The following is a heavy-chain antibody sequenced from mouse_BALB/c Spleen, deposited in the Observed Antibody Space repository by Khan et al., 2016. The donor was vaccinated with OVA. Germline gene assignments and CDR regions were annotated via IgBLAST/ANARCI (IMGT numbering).Heavy chain of an antibody. CDR1: GYTFTDYY. J-gene: IGHJ3*01. CDR3: ARAGTGSFLY. CDR2: IYPGIGNT. V-gene: IGHV1-77*01. D-gene: IGHD4-1*01. Sequence: QVQLKGSGAELARPGASVKLSCKASGYTFTDYYINWVRQRTGQGLEWIGDIYPGIGNTYYNEKFKGKATLTADKSSSTAYMQLSSLTSEDSTVYFCARAGTGSFLYWGQGTLVTVSA.